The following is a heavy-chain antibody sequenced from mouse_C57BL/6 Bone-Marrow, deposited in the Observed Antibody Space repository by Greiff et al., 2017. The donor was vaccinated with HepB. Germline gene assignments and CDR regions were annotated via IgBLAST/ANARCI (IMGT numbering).Heavy chain of an antibody. CDR3: ARRADYYGSSYYFVY. D-gene: IGHD1-1*01. J-gene: IGHJ2*01. CDR2: IHPNSGST. Sequence: QVQLQQPGAELVKPGASVKLSCKASGYTFTSYWMHWVKQRPGQGLEWIGMIHPNSGSTNYNEKFKSKATLTVDKSSSTAYMQLSSLTSEDSAVYYCARRADYYGSSYYFVYWGQGTTLTVSS. CDR1: GYTFTSYW. V-gene: IGHV1-64*01.